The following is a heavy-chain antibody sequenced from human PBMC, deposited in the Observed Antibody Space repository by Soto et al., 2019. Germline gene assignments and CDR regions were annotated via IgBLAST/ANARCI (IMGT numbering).Heavy chain of an antibody. CDR1: GYTFTSYA. J-gene: IGHJ6*02. CDR2: INAGNGNT. V-gene: IGHV1-3*01. Sequence: ASVNVSGKASGYTFTSYAMHWMRQAPVQRLEWMGWINAGNGNTKYSQKFQGRVTITRDTSASTAYMELSSLRSEDTAVYYCARIGQWELPGYYYYGMDVWGQGTTVTVSS. D-gene: IGHD1-26*01. CDR3: ARIGQWELPGYYYYGMDV.